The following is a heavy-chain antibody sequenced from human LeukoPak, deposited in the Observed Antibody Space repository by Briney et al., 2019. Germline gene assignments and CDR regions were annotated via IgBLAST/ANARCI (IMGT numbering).Heavy chain of an antibody. Sequence: PGGSLRLSCAASGFTFSSYSMNWVRQAPGKGLEWVSSISSSSDYIYYADSVKGRFTISRDNAKNSLFLQMNSLRAEDTAVYYCARVADTAMGPIWYFDLWGRGTLVTVSS. CDR1: GFTFSSYS. CDR2: ISSSSDYI. J-gene: IGHJ2*01. CDR3: ARVADTAMGPIWYFDL. V-gene: IGHV3-21*04. D-gene: IGHD5-18*01.